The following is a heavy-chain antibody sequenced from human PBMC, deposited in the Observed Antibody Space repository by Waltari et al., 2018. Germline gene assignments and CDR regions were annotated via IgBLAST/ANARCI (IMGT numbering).Heavy chain of an antibody. CDR3: ARHNIDRPLDV. Sequence: EVQLVQSGAEGKKPGESLAHSCQASGYSFSGSWRGWVRQLPGKGLECIGSMYPGDSDTRYSPSFEGQVTISADKSTNTAYLRWSSLKASDTAIYYCARHNIDRPLDVWGPGTMVTVSS. D-gene: IGHD5-12*01. CDR1: GYSFSGSW. V-gene: IGHV5-51*01. J-gene: IGHJ3*01. CDR2: MYPGDSDT.